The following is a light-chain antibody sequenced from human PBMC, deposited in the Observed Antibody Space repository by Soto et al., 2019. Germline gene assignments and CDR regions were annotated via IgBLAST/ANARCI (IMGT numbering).Light chain of an antibody. V-gene: IGLV2-14*01. J-gene: IGLJ2*01. CDR2: DVS. CDR1: SSDVGGYNY. CDR3: SSYTSSSTLVV. Sequence: QSALTQPASVSGSPGQSITISCTGTSSDVGGYNYVSWYQQHPGKAPKLMIYDVSNRPSGVSNRFPGSKSGNTAYLTISGRQAEDEADYYCSSYTSSSTLVVFGGGTKLTVL.